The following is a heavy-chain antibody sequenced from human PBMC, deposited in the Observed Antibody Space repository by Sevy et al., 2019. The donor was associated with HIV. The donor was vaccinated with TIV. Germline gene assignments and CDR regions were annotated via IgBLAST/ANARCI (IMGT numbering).Heavy chain of an antibody. D-gene: IGHD3-9*01. V-gene: IGHV3-21*01. CDR1: GFTFSSNT. J-gene: IGHJ5*02. Sequence: GGSLRLSCAASGFTFSSNTMNWLRQAPGKGLEWVSSISSRSTYIFYADSVKGRFTISRDNSKKSLFLQMNSLRVDDTAVYYCARGDKDGWFDPWGQGTPVTVSS. CDR2: ISSRSTYI. CDR3: ARGDKDGWFDP.